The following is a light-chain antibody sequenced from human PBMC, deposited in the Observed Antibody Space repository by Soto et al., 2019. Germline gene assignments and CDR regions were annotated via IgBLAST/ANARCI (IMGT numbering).Light chain of an antibody. V-gene: IGKV1-9*01. Sequence: DIQLTQSPSFLSASVGDRVTITCRASQGISSYLAWYQQKPGKDPKLLIYAASTLQSGIPSRFSGSESGTEFTPTISSLQPKACAPSYCQPHNSYPPFFGPGTKVDIK. CDR2: AAS. CDR1: QGISSY. J-gene: IGKJ3*01. CDR3: QPHNSYPPF.